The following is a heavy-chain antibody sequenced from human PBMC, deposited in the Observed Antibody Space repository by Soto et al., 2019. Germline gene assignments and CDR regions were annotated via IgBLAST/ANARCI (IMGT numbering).Heavy chain of an antibody. D-gene: IGHD2-15*01. CDR3: ARDRRISRYCSGGSCSNWFDP. V-gene: IGHV4-4*07. Sequence: SETLSLTCTVSGGPISSYYWSWIRQPAGKGLEWIGRIYTSGSTNYNPSLKSRVTMSVDTSKNQFSLKLSSVTAADTAVYYCARDRRISRYCSGGSCSNWFDPWGQGTLVTVSS. CDR1: GGPISSYY. J-gene: IGHJ5*02. CDR2: IYTSGST.